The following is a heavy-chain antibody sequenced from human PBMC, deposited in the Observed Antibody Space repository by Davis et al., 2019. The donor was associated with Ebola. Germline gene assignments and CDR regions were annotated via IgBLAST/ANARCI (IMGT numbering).Heavy chain of an antibody. J-gene: IGHJ6*02. CDR3: AREGYYYDSSGYHKGGMDV. Sequence: SETLSLTCTVSGGSISSYYWSWIRQPPGKGLEWIGYIYYSGSTNYNPSLKSRVTISVDTSKNQFSLKLSSLTAADTAVYYCAREGYYYDSSGYHKGGMDVWGQGTTVTVSS. CDR1: GGSISSYY. CDR2: IYYSGST. D-gene: IGHD3-22*01. V-gene: IGHV4-59*01.